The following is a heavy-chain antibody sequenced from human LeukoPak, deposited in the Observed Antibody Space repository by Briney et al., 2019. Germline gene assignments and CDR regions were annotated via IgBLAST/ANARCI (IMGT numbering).Heavy chain of an antibody. V-gene: IGHV3-7*01. CDR3: LVKTRSRGFDY. CDR2: IRQDGSVQ. Sequence: GESLRLSCAASGFTFSSYWMSWVRQAPGKGLEWVANIRQDGSVQNYVDSVKGRFTISRDNPKNSVYLQMSSLRAEDTAVYYCLVKTRSRGFDYWGQGTLVTVSS. CDR1: GFTFSSYW. J-gene: IGHJ4*02. D-gene: IGHD2/OR15-2a*01.